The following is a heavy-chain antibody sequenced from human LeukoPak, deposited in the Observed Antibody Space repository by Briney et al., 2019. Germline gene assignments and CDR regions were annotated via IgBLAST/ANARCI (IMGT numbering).Heavy chain of an antibody. CDR1: GIPFSNYW. CDR3: GRGGYSSSWFWVD. V-gene: IGHV3-7*01. Sequence: GGSLRLSCAVSGIPFSNYWMTWVRQAPGKGPEWVATIKPDASAQYYADSVKGRFTISRDNAKNSLYLQINSLRVDDTAVYYCGRGGYSSSWFWVDWGQGTLVAVSS. D-gene: IGHD2-2*01. J-gene: IGHJ4*02. CDR2: IKPDASAQ.